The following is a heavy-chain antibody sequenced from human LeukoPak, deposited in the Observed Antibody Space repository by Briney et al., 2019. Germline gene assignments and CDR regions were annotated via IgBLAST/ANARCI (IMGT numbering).Heavy chain of an antibody. Sequence: SETLSLTCAVYGGSFSGYYWSWIRQPPGKGLEWIGEINHSGSTNYNPSLKSRVTISVDTSKNQFSLKLSSVTAADTAVYYCARVIRSYYGSGSSGYYYYYMDVWGKGTTVTISS. CDR1: GGSFSGYY. D-gene: IGHD3-10*01. CDR2: INHSGST. CDR3: ARVIRSYYGSGSSGYYYYYMDV. V-gene: IGHV4-34*01. J-gene: IGHJ6*03.